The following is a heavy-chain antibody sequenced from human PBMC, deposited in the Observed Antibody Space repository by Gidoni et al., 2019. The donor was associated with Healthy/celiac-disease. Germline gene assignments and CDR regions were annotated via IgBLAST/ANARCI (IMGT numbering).Heavy chain of an antibody. CDR3: ARALSGAEYSSSSPYGMDV. D-gene: IGHD6-6*01. CDR2: IKPNSGGT. CDR1: GYTFTGYY. Sequence: QVQLVQSGAEVKKPGASVKVSCKASGYTFTGYYIHWVRQAPGQGLEGMGWIKPNSGGTNYAQKFQGRVTMTRDTSISTAYMELSRLRSDDTAVYYCARALSGAEYSSSSPYGMDVWGQGTTVTVSS. J-gene: IGHJ6*02. V-gene: IGHV1-2*02.